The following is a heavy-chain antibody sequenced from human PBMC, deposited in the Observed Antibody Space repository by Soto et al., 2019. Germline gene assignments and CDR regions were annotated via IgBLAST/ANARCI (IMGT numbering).Heavy chain of an antibody. CDR1: EFNFNNYA. Sequence: EVQLLDSGGGLVLPGGSLRLSCAASEFNFNNYAMSWVRQAPGGGREWGSAISGGGDTTYYANSVKGRFTIFRDNSEDTLYLQMNSLRVEDTAIYYCAKEGESRPTYDASDVWGQGAVVTVFS. CDR3: AKEGESRPTYDASDV. D-gene: IGHD6-6*01. J-gene: IGHJ3*01. CDR2: ISGGGDTT. V-gene: IGHV3-23*01.